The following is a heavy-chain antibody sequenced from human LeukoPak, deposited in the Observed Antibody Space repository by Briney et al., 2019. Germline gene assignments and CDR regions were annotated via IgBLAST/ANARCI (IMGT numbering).Heavy chain of an antibody. CDR1: GFTFSSYG. CDR3: ARAMVRGVTPDY. V-gene: IGHV3-33*01. CDR2: IRYDGSNK. J-gene: IGHJ4*02. Sequence: PGRSLRLSCAASGFTFSSYGMQWVRQAPGKGLEWVAVIRYDGSNKYYADSVKGRFTISRDNSKNTLYLQMNSLRAEDTAVYYCARAMVRGVTPDYWGEGTLVTVSS. D-gene: IGHD3-10*01.